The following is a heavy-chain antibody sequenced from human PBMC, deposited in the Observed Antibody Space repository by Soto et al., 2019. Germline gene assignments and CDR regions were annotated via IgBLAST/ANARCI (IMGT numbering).Heavy chain of an antibody. V-gene: IGHV4-34*01. Sequence: SETLSLTCAVYGGSFSGYFWSWIRQPPGKGLEWIGEIFHGGSTNYSPSLKSRVTISVDTSKNQFSLELSSVTAADTAVYYCARGSYDSSGYYDYWGQGTLVTVSS. CDR3: ARGSYDSSGYYDY. CDR1: GGSFSGYF. J-gene: IGHJ4*02. CDR2: IFHGGST. D-gene: IGHD3-22*01.